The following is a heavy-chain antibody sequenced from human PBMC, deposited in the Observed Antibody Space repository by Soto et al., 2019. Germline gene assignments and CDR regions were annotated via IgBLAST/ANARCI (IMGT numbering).Heavy chain of an antibody. CDR1: GFTFSSYS. CDR3: ARNYVDTAMVSLPYWYFDL. CDR2: ISSSSSYI. J-gene: IGHJ2*01. D-gene: IGHD5-18*01. Sequence: EVQLVESGGGLVKPGGSLRLSCAASGFTFSSYSMNWVRQAPGKGLEWVSSISSSSSYIYYADSVKGRFTISRDNAKNSLYLQMNSLRAEDTAVYYCARNYVDTAMVSLPYWYFDLWGRGTLVTVSS. V-gene: IGHV3-21*01.